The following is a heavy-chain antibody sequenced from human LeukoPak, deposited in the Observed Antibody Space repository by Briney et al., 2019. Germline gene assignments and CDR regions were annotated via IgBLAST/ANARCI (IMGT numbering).Heavy chain of an antibody. J-gene: IGHJ4*02. CDR1: GGSLSGYY. CDR2: INHSGST. Sequence: PSETLSLTCAVYGGSLSGYYWSWIRQPPGKGLEWIGEINHSGSTNYNPSLKSRVTISVDTSKNQFSLKLSSVTAADTAVYYCARGLGIAAPRVSDYWGQGTLVTVSS. CDR3: ARGLGIAAPRVSDY. D-gene: IGHD6-13*01. V-gene: IGHV4-34*01.